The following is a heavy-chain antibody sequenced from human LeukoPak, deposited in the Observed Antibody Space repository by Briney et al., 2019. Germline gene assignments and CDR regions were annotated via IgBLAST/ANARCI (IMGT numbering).Heavy chain of an antibody. Sequence: SVTLSLTCTVCGGSLSSYYWSWMRQPAGKGVEWIGRIYNSGSPNYNPSLKSRVTMSVDTSKNQFSLKLSSVTAAHTTGYYCTRTRGRLWEWLRYSIDYWGQRTLVTVSS. V-gene: IGHV4-4*07. CDR2: IYNSGSP. D-gene: IGHD3-3*01. CDR1: GGSLSSYY. CDR3: TRTRGRLWEWLRYSIDY. J-gene: IGHJ4*02.